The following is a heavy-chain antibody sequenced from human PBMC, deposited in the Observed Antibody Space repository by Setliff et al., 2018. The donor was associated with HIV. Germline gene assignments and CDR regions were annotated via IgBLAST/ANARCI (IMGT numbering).Heavy chain of an antibody. CDR1: GGSISSGSYY. CDR3: ARGSRGARASKIDSSGYYLVY. J-gene: IGHJ4*02. Sequence: SETLSLTCTVSGGSISSGSYYWSWIRQPAGKGLEWIGHIYTSGSTYYNPSLKSRLTISVDTSKNQFSLKLSSVTAADTAVYYCARGSRGARASKIDSSGYYLVYWGQGTLVTVSS. CDR2: IYTSGST. D-gene: IGHD3-22*01. V-gene: IGHV4-61*09.